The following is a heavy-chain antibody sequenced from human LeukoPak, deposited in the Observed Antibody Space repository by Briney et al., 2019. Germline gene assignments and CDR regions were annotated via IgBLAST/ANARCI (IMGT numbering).Heavy chain of an antibody. V-gene: IGHV3-21*06. J-gene: IGHJ6*03. Sequence: PGGSLRLSCAASGFTFSSYNMRWVRQAPGKGLEWVSSITSSSSYIYYADSVKGRFTISRDSAKNSLYLQMDSLRVEDTAEYYCARDPYSGNYGAYYYYYMDVWGKGTTVTVSS. D-gene: IGHD1-26*01. CDR1: GFTFSSYN. CDR3: ARDPYSGNYGAYYYYYMDV. CDR2: ITSSSSYI.